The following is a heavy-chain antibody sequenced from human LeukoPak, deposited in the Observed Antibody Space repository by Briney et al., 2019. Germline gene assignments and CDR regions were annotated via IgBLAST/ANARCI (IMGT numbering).Heavy chain of an antibody. V-gene: IGHV5-51*01. CDR2: IYPGDSDT. CDR1: GYSFTSYW. J-gene: IGHJ4*02. D-gene: IGHD5-24*01. CDR3: ARSRDGYNLFGTADY. Sequence: GESLKISCKGSGYSFTSYWIGWVRQMPGKGLECMGIIYPGDSDTRYSPSFQGQVTISADKSIGTAYLQWSSLKASDTAMYFCARSRDGYNLFGTADYWGQGTLVTVSS.